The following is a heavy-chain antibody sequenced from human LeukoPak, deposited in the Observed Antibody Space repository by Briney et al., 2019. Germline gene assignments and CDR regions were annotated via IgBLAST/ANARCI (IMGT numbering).Heavy chain of an antibody. CDR3: ARHGGGLYSYGPGWFDP. J-gene: IGHJ5*02. CDR2: INPNSGGT. V-gene: IGHV1-2*02. Sequence: ASVKVSCKASGYTFTGYYMHWVRQAPGQGLEWMGWINPNSGGTNYAQKFQGRVTMTRDTSISTAYLQWSSLKASDTAMYYCARHGGGLYSYGPGWFDPWGQGTLVTVSS. D-gene: IGHD5-18*01. CDR1: GYTFTGYY.